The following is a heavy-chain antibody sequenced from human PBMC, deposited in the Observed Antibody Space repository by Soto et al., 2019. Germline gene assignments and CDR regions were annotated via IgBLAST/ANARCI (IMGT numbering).Heavy chain of an antibody. Sequence: EVQLLESGGTLVQPGGSLRLSCAASGFTFSSYAMSWVRQAPGKGLEWVSAISGNGGSTYYADSVKGRFSXSRDXSKXXXXXXXXXXXXXXXXXXXXAKXXHXYYNWNGYYFDCWGQGTLVTVSS. CDR1: GFTFSSYA. D-gene: IGHD1-20*01. V-gene: IGHV3-23*01. CDR3: AKXXHXYYNWNGYYFDC. J-gene: IGHJ4*02. CDR2: ISGNGGST.